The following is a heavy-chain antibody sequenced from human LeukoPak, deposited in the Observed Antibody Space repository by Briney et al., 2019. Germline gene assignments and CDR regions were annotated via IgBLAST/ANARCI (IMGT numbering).Heavy chain of an antibody. V-gene: IGHV4-39*01. CDR1: GGSISSSSPYY. D-gene: IGHD5-12*01. J-gene: IGHJ4*02. Sequence: SETLSLTCTVSGGSISSSSPYYWGWIRQPPGKGLEWIGSMYYSGSTYYNPSLKSRATIFVDTSKNQFSLKVRSVAAADTAVYYCVKHTHSGYDLSHWGQGTQVTVSS. CDR2: MYYSGST. CDR3: VKHTHSGYDLSH.